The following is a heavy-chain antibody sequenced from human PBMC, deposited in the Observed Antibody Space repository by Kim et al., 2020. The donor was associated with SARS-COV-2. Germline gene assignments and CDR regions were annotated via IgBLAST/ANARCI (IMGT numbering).Heavy chain of an antibody. J-gene: IGHJ5*02. CDR3: AVLRYFDWLFPWFDP. V-gene: IGHV4-39*01. D-gene: IGHD3-9*01. Sequence: PSPQSRVTISVATSKNQFSLKLSSVTAADTAVYYCAVLRYFDWLFPWFDPWGQGTLVTVSS.